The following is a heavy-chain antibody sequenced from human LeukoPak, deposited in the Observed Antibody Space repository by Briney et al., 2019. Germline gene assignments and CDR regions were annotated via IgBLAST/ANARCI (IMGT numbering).Heavy chain of an antibody. D-gene: IGHD6-6*01. Sequence: ASVNVSCKASGYTFTGYYMHWVRQAPGQGLEWMGWINPNSGGTNSAQKFQGRVTMTRDTSISTASMELSRLRPDDTAVYYCARPQYTSSSFYHYGMDVWGQGTTVTVSS. J-gene: IGHJ6*02. V-gene: IGHV1-2*02. CDR2: INPNSGGT. CDR3: ARPQYTSSSFYHYGMDV. CDR1: GYTFTGYY.